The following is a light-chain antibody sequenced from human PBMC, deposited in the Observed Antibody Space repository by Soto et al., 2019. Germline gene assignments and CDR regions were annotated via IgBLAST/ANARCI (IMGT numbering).Light chain of an antibody. Sequence: QSALTQSASVSGSPGQSITISCTGTSSDIGVSNYVSWYQQHPGKAPKLIIYEVSNRPSGVSNRFLGSKSGNTASLTISGLQTEDEADYYCCSYTSTSTLFGGGTKLTVL. CDR3: CSYTSTSTL. CDR2: EVS. V-gene: IGLV2-14*01. J-gene: IGLJ3*02. CDR1: SSDIGVSNY.